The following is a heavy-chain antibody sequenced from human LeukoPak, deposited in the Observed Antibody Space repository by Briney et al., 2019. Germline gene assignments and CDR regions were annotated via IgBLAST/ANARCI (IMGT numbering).Heavy chain of an antibody. CDR3: ARALSGNQGNDWFDP. D-gene: IGHD5-12*01. CDR1: GFTFSSYG. J-gene: IGHJ5*02. CDR2: ISYDGSNK. Sequence: GGSLRLSCAASGFTFSSYGMHWVRQAPGKGLEWVAVISYDGSNKYYADSVKGRFTISRDNSKNTLYLQMNSLRAEDTAVYYCARALSGNQGNDWFDPWGQGTLVTVSS. V-gene: IGHV3-30*03.